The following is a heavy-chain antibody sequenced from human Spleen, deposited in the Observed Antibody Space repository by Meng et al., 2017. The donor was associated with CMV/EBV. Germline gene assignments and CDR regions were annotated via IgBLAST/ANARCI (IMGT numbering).Heavy chain of an antibody. CDR3: ARSPGRYCTRASCPQYYYYGLDA. Sequence: LSLTCVASGFTFNDYAMHWVRQAPGKGLEWVSGISWNSDGVGYVDSVKGRFTISRDNAKNSLYLQMNSLRAEDTAVYYCARSPGRYCTRASCPQYYYYGLDAWGQGTTVTVSS. J-gene: IGHJ6*02. CDR2: ISWNSDGV. V-gene: IGHV3-9*01. D-gene: IGHD2-2*01. CDR1: GFTFNDYA.